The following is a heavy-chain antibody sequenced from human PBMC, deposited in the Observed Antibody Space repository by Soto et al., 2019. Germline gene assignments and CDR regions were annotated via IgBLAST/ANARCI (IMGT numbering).Heavy chain of an antibody. D-gene: IGHD2-21*02. Sequence: GASLRLSCVASGFTFSNSAMSWVRHVPGKGLEWAAGISSSGGRTNYADSVKGRFTISRDNSKDTLYLQMNSLRAEDTALYYCAKVQEFCGFNCYIVDSWGQGVLVTVSS. V-gene: IGHV3-23*01. CDR3: AKVQEFCGFNCYIVDS. J-gene: IGHJ4*02. CDR1: GFTFSNSA. CDR2: ISSSGGRT.